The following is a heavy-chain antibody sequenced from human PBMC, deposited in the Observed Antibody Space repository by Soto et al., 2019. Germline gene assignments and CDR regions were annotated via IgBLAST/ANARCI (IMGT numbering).Heavy chain of an antibody. J-gene: IGHJ5*02. CDR2: ISSSSSTI. D-gene: IGHD4-17*01. V-gene: IGHV3-48*01. CDR1: GFTFSSYS. Sequence: EVQLVESGGGLVQPGGSLRLSCAASGFTFSSYSMNWVRQAPGKGLEWVSYISSSSSTIYYADSVKGRFTISRDNAKNLLYLQMNRLRAEDTAVYYCARDPPHIYGDYDLNGFDPWGQGTLVTVSS. CDR3: ARDPPHIYGDYDLNGFDP.